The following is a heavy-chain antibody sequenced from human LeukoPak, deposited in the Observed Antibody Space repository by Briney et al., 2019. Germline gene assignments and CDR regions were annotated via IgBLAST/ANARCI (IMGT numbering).Heavy chain of an antibody. CDR3: ARKYGGYADY. V-gene: IGHV3-64*04. Sequence: PGGSLRLSCSASGFTFSSYAMHCVRQAPGKGLEYVSAISSNGGSTYYADSVKGRFTISRDNAKNSLYLQMNSLRDEDTAVYYCARKYGGYADYWGQGTLVTVSS. CDR1: GFTFSSYA. CDR2: ISSNGGST. J-gene: IGHJ4*02. D-gene: IGHD5-12*01.